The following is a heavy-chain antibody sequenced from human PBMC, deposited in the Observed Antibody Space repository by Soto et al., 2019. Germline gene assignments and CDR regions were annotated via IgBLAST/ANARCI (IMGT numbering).Heavy chain of an antibody. V-gene: IGHV1-69*02. CDR3: ARATPEYTTYDYYFDY. D-gene: IGHD3-3*01. CDR2: IIPILDIA. CDR1: GGTFSNYT. J-gene: IGHJ4*02. Sequence: QVQLVQSGAEVKKPGSSVKVSCKASGGTFSNYTISWVRQAPGQGLEWMGRIIPILDIAGYAQRFQGRVTMTADKSTSTAYMEVSSLGSEDTAVYYGARATPEYTTYDYYFDYWGQGTLVTVSS.